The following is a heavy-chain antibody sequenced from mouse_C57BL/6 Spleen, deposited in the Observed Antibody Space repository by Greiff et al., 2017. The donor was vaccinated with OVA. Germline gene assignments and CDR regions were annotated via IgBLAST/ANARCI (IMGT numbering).Heavy chain of an antibody. CDR1: GYSITSGYY. Sequence: EVKLQESGPGLVKPSQSLSLTCSVTGYSITSGYYWNWIRQFPGNKLEWMGYISYDGSNNYNPSLKNRISLTRDTSKNQFFLKLNSVTTEDTATYYCARGAYDGYYRAWFAYWGQGTLVTVSA. J-gene: IGHJ3*01. CDR2: ISYDGSN. CDR3: ARGAYDGYYRAWFAY. V-gene: IGHV3-6*01. D-gene: IGHD2-3*01.